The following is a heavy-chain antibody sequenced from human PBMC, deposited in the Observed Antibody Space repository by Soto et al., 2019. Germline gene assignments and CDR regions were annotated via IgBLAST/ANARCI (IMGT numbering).Heavy chain of an antibody. D-gene: IGHD3-22*01. CDR1: GGTFSSYT. J-gene: IGHJ4*02. CDR2: IIPILGIA. CDR3: ARDVDYYDSSGYHY. V-gene: IGHV1-69*04. Sequence: SVKVSCKASGGTFSSYTISWVRQAPGQGLEWMGRIIPILGIANYAQKFQGRVTITADKSTSTAYMELSSLRSEDTAVYYCARDVDYYDSSGYHYWGQGTLVTVSS.